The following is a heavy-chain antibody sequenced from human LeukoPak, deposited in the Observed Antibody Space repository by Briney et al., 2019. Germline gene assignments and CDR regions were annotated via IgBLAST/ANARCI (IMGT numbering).Heavy chain of an antibody. V-gene: IGHV4-59*01. Sequence: SETLSLTCTVSGGSISSYYWSWIRQPPGKGLQWIGYIYYSGTTNYNPSLKSRVTISVDTSKNQFSLKLSSVTAADTAVYYCARLYASGSYVYFHHWGQGTLVTVSS. J-gene: IGHJ1*01. CDR3: ARLYASGSYVYFHH. CDR2: IYYSGTT. D-gene: IGHD3-10*01. CDR1: GGSISSYY.